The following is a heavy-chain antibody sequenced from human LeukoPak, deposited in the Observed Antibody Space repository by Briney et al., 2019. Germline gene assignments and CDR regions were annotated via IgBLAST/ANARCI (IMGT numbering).Heavy chain of an antibody. Sequence: SETLSLTCAVYGGSFSGYYWSWIRQPPGKGLEWIGEINHSGSTNYNPSLKSRVTISVDTSKNQFSLKLSSVTAADTAVYYCARGLVPAAKRGLDYWGQGTLDTVSS. J-gene: IGHJ4*02. V-gene: IGHV4-34*01. CDR1: GGSFSGYY. CDR2: INHSGST. CDR3: ARGLVPAAKRGLDY. D-gene: IGHD2-2*01.